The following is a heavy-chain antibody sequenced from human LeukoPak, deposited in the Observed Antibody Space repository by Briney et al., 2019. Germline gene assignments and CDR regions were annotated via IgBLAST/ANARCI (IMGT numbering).Heavy chain of an antibody. Sequence: ASVWVSCKASGYTFTSYDINWVRQATGQGLEWMGWMNPNSGNTGYAQKFQGRVTMTRNTSISTAYMELSSLRSEDTAVYYCARGRVVVAATVLYYFDYWGQGTLVTVSS. D-gene: IGHD2-15*01. J-gene: IGHJ4*02. CDR3: ARGRVVVAATVLYYFDY. CDR2: MNPNSGNT. CDR1: GYTFTSYD. V-gene: IGHV1-8*01.